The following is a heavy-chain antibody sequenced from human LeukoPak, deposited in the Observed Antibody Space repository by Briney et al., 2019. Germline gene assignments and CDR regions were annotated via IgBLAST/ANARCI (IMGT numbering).Heavy chain of an antibody. CDR2: IIPILGIA. CDR3: AREPCSGGSCYPEYFQH. D-gene: IGHD2-15*01. Sequence: SVKVSCKASGCTFSSYAISWVRQAPGQGLELMGGIIPILGIANYAQKFQGRGTITADKSTSTAYMELSSLRSEDTAVYYCAREPCSGGSCYPEYFQHWGQGTLVTVSS. CDR1: GCTFSSYA. J-gene: IGHJ1*01. V-gene: IGHV1-69*10.